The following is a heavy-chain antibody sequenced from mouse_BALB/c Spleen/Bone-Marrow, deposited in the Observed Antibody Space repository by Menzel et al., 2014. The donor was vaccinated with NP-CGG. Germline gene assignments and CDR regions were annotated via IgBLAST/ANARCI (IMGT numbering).Heavy chain of an antibody. V-gene: IGHV1S56*01. J-gene: IGHJ4*01. CDR2: IYPGNVNT. Sequence: QVQLQQSGPELVKPGASVRISCKASGYTFTRHYIQWMKRRPGQGLEWIGWIYPGNVNTKYNEKFKGKATLTADKSSSTAYMQLSSLTSEDSAVYFCAMWLRRDYYAMDYWGQGTSVTVSS. D-gene: IGHD2-2*01. CDR3: AMWLRRDYYAMDY. CDR1: GYTFTRHY.